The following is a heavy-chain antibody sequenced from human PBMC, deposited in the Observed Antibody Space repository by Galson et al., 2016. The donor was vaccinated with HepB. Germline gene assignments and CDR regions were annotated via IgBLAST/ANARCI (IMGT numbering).Heavy chain of an antibody. CDR3: ARETYGSSGWFDP. CDR1: GASISRRDYYDGYY. J-gene: IGHJ5*02. Sequence: TLSLTCSVSGASISRRDYYDGYYWSWIRQRPGAGLEWIGYIYSSGSPYYSPSLRSRVTISQDTSKNQFSLKLTSVTVADTAVYYCARETYGSSGWFDPWGQGTLVTVS. V-gene: IGHV4-31*03. D-gene: IGHD6-6*01. CDR2: IYSSGSP.